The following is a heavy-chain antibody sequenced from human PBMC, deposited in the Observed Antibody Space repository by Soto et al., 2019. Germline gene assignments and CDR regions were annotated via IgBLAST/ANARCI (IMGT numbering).Heavy chain of an antibody. CDR3: ASRMIALHTGSDS. CDR2: IYYSGST. J-gene: IGHJ5*01. D-gene: IGHD3-22*01. V-gene: IGHV4-39*01. CDR1: VGSICSSRCY. Sequence: EAVPLTGTRPVGSICSSRCYRGRNRKPPGKGLEWIGSIYYSGSTYYNPSLKSRVTISVDTSKNQFSLKLSSVTAADTVVYYCASRMIALHTGSDSRVKGTLVTVSS.